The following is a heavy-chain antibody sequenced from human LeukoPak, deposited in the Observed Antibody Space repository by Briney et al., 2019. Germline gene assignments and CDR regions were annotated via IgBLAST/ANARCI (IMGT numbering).Heavy chain of an antibody. D-gene: IGHD3-3*01. V-gene: IGHV4-59*01. CDR1: GGSISSNY. CDR3: ARVGFLEWLDFDY. CDR2: IYYNGST. Sequence: SETLSLTCTVSGGSISSNYWSWIRQPPGKGLEWIGYIYYNGSTNYNPSLRSRVTISLDTSKNEFSLKLTFVTAADTALYFCARVGFLEWLDFDYWGQGALVSVSS. J-gene: IGHJ4*02.